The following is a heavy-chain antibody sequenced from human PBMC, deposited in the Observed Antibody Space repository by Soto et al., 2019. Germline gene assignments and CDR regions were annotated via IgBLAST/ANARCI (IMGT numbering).Heavy chain of an antibody. V-gene: IGHV3-30*18. Sequence: PGGSLRLSCVASGFTSSDFAMHWVRQAPGKGLEWVAVISYDGHNTYYADSVKGRFTISRDNSKNTLYLQMNSLRAEDTAVYYCAKAYGQWLAPYFDYWGQGTLVTVSS. J-gene: IGHJ4*02. CDR3: AKAYGQWLAPYFDY. CDR1: GFTSSDFA. CDR2: ISYDGHNT. D-gene: IGHD6-19*01.